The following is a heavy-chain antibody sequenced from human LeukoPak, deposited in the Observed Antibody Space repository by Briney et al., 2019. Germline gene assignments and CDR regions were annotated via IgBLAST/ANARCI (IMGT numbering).Heavy chain of an antibody. Sequence: GGYLRLSCAASGFTFSSYGMHWVRQAPGKGLEWVALIWFDGTYEYYADSVKGRFTISRDNSNKTLYLQMNSLRAEDTAVYYCAKERDYAEDMDVWGKGTTVTVSS. CDR1: GFTFSSYG. CDR3: AKERDYAEDMDV. J-gene: IGHJ6*03. V-gene: IGHV3-33*06. CDR2: IWFDGTYE. D-gene: IGHD4-17*01.